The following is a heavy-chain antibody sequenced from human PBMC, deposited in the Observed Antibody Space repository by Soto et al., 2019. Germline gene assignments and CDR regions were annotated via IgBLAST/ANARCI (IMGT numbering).Heavy chain of an antibody. J-gene: IGHJ1*01. V-gene: IGHV3-15*01. CDR3: ITDPDIETFFYGSRSPG. CDR2: IRSKIDGGTT. D-gene: IGHD3-10*01. Sequence: SLRLSFAASGFTFSKAWMSWVRQTPGKGLEWVGRIRSKIDGGTTDYPAPLRDRFTVSRDDARSTLYLQMSSLKTEDTAVYYCITDPDIETFFYGSRSPGWGQGTLVIVSS. CDR1: GFTFSKAW.